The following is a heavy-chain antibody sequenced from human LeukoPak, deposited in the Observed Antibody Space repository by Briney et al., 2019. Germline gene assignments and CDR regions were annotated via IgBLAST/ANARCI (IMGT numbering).Heavy chain of an antibody. CDR2: ISTSGGST. Sequence: GGSLRLSCAASGFPFSSHAMSWVRQAPGKGLEWVSAISTSGGSTYYADSVKGRFTISRDNSKNTLYLQMNGLRAEDTAVYYCAKEPYSGSQLLDYWGQGTLVTVSS. CDR3: AKEPYSGSQLLDY. J-gene: IGHJ4*02. V-gene: IGHV3-23*01. D-gene: IGHD1-26*01. CDR1: GFPFSSHA.